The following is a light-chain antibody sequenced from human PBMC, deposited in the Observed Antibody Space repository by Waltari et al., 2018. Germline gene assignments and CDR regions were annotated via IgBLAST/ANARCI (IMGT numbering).Light chain of an antibody. J-gene: IGKJ4*01. V-gene: IGKV3D-20*02. CDR2: AVS. CDR1: QSVSNNY. CDR3: QQRSTWPLT. Sequence: EIVLTQSPGTLSLSPGERATLSCRASQSVSNNYLAWYQAKPGQAPRLLIYAVSPRATGIPDRFSGGGSGTDFTLTISRLEPEDFAVYYCQQRSTWPLTFGGGTKVDIK.